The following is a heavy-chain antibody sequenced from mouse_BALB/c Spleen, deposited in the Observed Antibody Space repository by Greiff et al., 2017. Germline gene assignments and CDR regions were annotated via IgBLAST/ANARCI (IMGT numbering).Heavy chain of an antibody. CDR2: IDPANGNT. J-gene: IGHJ3*01. CDR3: ARGGAYSPFAY. Sequence: EVKLMESGAELVKPGASVKLSCTASGFNIKDTYMHWVKQRPEQGLEWIGRIDPANGNTKYDPKFQGKATITADTSSNTAYLQLSSLTSEDTAVYYCARGGAYSPFAYWGQGNLVTGSA. CDR1: GFNIKDTY. D-gene: IGHD2-10*01. V-gene: IGHV14-3*02.